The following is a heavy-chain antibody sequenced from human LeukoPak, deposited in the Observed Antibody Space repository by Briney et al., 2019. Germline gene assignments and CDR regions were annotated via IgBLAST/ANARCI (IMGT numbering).Heavy chain of an antibody. CDR2: IIHSGGT. CDR1: GESFNDYY. CDR3: ARGQVKIPRLDPRRSSYFYGLDV. J-gene: IGHJ6*02. V-gene: IGHV4-34*01. Sequence: SETLSLTCAVSGESFNDYYWNWIRQPPGKGLEWTGEIIHSGGTNYNPSLKSRVTLSVDSSKKQFSLKMTSVTAADTAVYYCARGQVKIPRLDPRRSSYFYGLDVWGLGTTVTVSS. D-gene: IGHD6-6*01.